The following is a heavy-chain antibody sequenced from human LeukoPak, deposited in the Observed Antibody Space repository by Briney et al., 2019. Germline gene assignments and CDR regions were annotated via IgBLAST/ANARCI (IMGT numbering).Heavy chain of an antibody. Sequence: GGSLRLSCAASGFTFSSYGMHWVRQAPGKGLEWVAFIRYDGSNKYYADSVKGRFTISRDNSKNTLYLQMNSLRAEDTAVYYCARDKDRGFNWFDPWGQGTLVTVSS. CDR1: GFTFSSYG. J-gene: IGHJ5*02. CDR2: IRYDGSNK. CDR3: ARDKDRGFNWFDP. V-gene: IGHV3-30*02. D-gene: IGHD1-26*01.